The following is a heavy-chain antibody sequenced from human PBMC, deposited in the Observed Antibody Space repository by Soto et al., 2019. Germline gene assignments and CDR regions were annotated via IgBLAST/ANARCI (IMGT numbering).Heavy chain of an antibody. Sequence: QVQLVQSGAEEKKPGASVKVSCKASGYTFTSYAMHWVRQAPGQRLEWMGWINAGNGNTKYLQKFQGRVTITRDTSASTAYMELSSLRSEDTAVYYCARDLYGSGKNWFDPWGQGTLVTVSS. CDR1: GYTFTSYA. CDR3: ARDLYGSGKNWFDP. J-gene: IGHJ5*02. V-gene: IGHV1-3*05. CDR2: INAGNGNT. D-gene: IGHD3-10*01.